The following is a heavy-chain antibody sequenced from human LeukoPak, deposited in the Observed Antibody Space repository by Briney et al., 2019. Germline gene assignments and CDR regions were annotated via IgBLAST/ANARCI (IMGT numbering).Heavy chain of an antibody. D-gene: IGHD1-26*01. CDR2: IYYSGST. J-gene: IGHJ6*03. Sequence: SETLSLTCTVSGGSISSSSYYWGWIRQPPGKGLEWIGSIYYSGSTYYNPSLKSRVTISVDTSKNQFSLKLSSVTAADTAVYYCARDLVGATSGYYYYYMDVWGKGTTVTVSS. CDR1: GGSISSSSYY. V-gene: IGHV4-39*07. CDR3: ARDLVGATSGYYYYYMDV.